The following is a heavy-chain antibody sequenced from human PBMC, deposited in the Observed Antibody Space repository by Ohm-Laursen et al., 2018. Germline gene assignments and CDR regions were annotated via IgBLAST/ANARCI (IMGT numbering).Heavy chain of an antibody. CDR3: ARDLYFDWSLDY. Sequence: SLRLSCSASGFTFSTSGMSWVRQAPGKGLAWVSVIYSGGSTYYADSVKGRFTISRDNSKNTLYLQMNSLRAEDTAVYYCARDLYFDWSLDYWGQGTLVTVSS. D-gene: IGHD3-9*01. J-gene: IGHJ4*02. CDR1: GFTFSTSG. V-gene: IGHV3-66*01. CDR2: IYSGGST.